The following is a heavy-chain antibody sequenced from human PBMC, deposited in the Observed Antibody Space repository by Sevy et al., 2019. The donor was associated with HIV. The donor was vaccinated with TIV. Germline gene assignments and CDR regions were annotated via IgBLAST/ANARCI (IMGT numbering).Heavy chain of an antibody. V-gene: IGHV3-30*04. CDR2: ISYDGKNK. Sequence: GGSLRLSCAASGFTFSSYAMHWVRQAPGKGLEWVAVISYDGKNKYYADSVKGRFTISRDNSKNTLYLQMNNLRAEDTAVYYCARERPIAVGGTSGLDYWGQGTLVTVSS. J-gene: IGHJ4*02. CDR1: GFTFSSYA. CDR3: ARERPIAVGGTSGLDY. D-gene: IGHD6-19*01.